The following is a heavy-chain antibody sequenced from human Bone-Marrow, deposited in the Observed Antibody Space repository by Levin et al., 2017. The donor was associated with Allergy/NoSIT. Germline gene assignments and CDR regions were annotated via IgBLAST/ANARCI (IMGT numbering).Heavy chain of an antibody. J-gene: IGHJ4*02. Sequence: KTGGSLRLSCAASGFNFSDYYMTWIRQSPGKGLEWVASISSRGFYTNYADSVKGRFTISRDNAKRSLFLQMDSLRGEDTAVYFCSRELVSTTKIIDSWGQGTLVTVSP. V-gene: IGHV3-11*05. CDR2: ISSRGFYT. CDR3: SRELVSTTKIIDS. D-gene: IGHD1-1*01. CDR1: GFNFSDYY.